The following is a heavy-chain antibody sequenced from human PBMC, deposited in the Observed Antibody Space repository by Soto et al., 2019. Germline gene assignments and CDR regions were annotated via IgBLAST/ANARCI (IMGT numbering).Heavy chain of an antibody. CDR1: GYPISSGYY. D-gene: IGHD3-22*01. J-gene: IGHJ4*02. Sequence: PSETLSLTCAVSGYPISSGYYWGWIRQPPGKGLEWIGSIYHSGSTYYNPSLKSRVTISVDTSKNQFSLKLSSVTAADTAVYYCAREADAYYYDSSGSHRDYWGQGTLVTVSS. CDR3: AREADAYYYDSSGSHRDY. CDR2: IYHSGST. V-gene: IGHV4-38-2*02.